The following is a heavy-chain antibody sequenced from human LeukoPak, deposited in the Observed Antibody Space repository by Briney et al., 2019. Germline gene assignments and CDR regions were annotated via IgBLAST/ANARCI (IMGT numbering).Heavy chain of an antibody. V-gene: IGHV3-11*04. Sequence: GGSLRLSCAASGFTFSDYYMSWIRQAPGKGLGWVSYISSSGSTIYYADSVKGRFTISRDNAKNSLYLQMNSLRAEDTAVYYCARLIGLAKYYFDHWGQGTLVTVSS. CDR2: ISSSGSTI. J-gene: IGHJ4*02. CDR3: ARLIGLAKYYFDH. CDR1: GFTFSDYY. D-gene: IGHD3/OR15-3a*01.